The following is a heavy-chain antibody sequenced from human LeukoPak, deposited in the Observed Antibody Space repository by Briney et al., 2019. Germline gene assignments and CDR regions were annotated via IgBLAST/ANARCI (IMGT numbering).Heavy chain of an antibody. CDR2: ISGSGGST. J-gene: IGHJ4*02. Sequence: GGSLRLSCAASGFTFSGYAVSWVRQAPGKGLEWVSAISGSGGSTYYADSVKGRFTISRDNSKNTLYLQMNSLRAEDTAVYYCAKDTLYSSTIDYWGQGTLVTVSS. CDR3: AKDTLYSSTIDY. CDR1: GFTFSGYA. D-gene: IGHD6-13*01. V-gene: IGHV3-23*01.